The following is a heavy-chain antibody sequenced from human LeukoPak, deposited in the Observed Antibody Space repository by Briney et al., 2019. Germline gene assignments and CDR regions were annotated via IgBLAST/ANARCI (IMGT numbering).Heavy chain of an antibody. CDR1: GFTFSSYW. CDR3: ARGVDSSSWYLFDY. D-gene: IGHD6-13*01. V-gene: IGHV3-7*02. Sequence: GGSLRLSCAASGFTFSSYWMSWVRQAPGEGLEWVANIKQDGSEKYYVDSVKGRFTISRDNAKNSLYLQMNSLRAEDTAVYYCARGVDSSSWYLFDYWGQGTLVTVSS. J-gene: IGHJ4*02. CDR2: IKQDGSEK.